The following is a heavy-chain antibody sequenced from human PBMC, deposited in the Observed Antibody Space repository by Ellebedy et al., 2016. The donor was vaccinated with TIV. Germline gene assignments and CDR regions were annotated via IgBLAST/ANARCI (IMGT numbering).Heavy chain of an antibody. CDR2: IYPGNSDT. D-gene: IGHD6-19*01. V-gene: IGHV5-51*01. CDR3: ARLGEYSSGWYIRH. Sequence: GESLKISCKGSGYSFSTHWIAWVRQMPGKGLEWIGTIYPGNSDTRYSPSFQGQVTISADKSISTAYLQWSSLKASDTAMYYCARLGEYSSGWYIRHWGQGTLVTVSS. J-gene: IGHJ4*02. CDR1: GYSFSTHW.